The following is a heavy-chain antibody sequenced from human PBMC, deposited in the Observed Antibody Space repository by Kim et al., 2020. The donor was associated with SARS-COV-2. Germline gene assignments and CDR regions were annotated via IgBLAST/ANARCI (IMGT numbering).Heavy chain of an antibody. J-gene: IGHJ6*02. D-gene: IGHD3-10*01. CDR1: GFTFDDYA. V-gene: IGHV3-9*01. CDR2: ISWNSGSI. Sequence: GGSLRLSCAASGFTFDDYAMHWVRQAPGKGLEWVSGISWNSGSIGYADSVKGRFTISRDNAKNSLYLQMNSLRAEDTALYYCAKDVLLWFGGLDVWGQGTTVTVSS. CDR3: AKDVLLWFGGLDV.